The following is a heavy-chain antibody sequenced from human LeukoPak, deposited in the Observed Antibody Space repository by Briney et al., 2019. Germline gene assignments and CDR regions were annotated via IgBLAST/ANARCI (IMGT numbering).Heavy chain of an antibody. CDR2: ISHDGSNT. V-gene: IGHV3-30-3*01. D-gene: IGHD2-15*01. CDR1: QFIFSNYF. Sequence: PGGSLRLSCTASQFIFSNYFMHWVRQAPGKGLDWVASISHDGSNTYIADSVRGRFTISRDNSKNILNLQMDSLRAEDTAVYYCARVRIRMDGVVVGFYMDVWGKGTTVIVSS. J-gene: IGHJ6*03. CDR3: ARVRIRMDGVVVGFYMDV.